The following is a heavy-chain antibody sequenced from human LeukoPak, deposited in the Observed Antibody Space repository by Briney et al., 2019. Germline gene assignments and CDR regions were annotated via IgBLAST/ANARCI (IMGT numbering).Heavy chain of an antibody. J-gene: IGHJ4*02. CDR2: IKSKTDDGTA. CDR3: TTRGIAVSGLGY. D-gene: IGHD6-19*01. Sequence: KPGGSLRLSCAASGFSFNTAWMNWVRQTPGKGLEWLGRIKSKTDDGTAEYAAHVKSRFIISRDDSKNMLSLEMRSLRTEDTGVYYCTTRGIAVSGLGYWGRGTLVVVSS. CDR1: GFSFNTAW. V-gene: IGHV3-15*01.